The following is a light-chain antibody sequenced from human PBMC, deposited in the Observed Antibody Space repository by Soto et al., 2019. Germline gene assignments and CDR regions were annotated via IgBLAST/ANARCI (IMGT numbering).Light chain of an antibody. CDR2: GAS. V-gene: IGKV3-20*01. CDR3: RQSGISPSYT. Sequence: EIVLTQSPGTLSLSPGERATLSCRASQSVSSSSYLAWYQQKPGQAPRLLIYGASSRATGIPDRFSGSGSATAVNLTISRLEPEDFAVYYCRQSGISPSYTFGQGTKLEIK. J-gene: IGKJ2*01. CDR1: QSVSSSSY.